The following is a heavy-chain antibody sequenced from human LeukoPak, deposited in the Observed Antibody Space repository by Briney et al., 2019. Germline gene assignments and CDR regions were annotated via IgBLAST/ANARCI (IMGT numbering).Heavy chain of an antibody. CDR3: ARERLGCSSTSCYYMDV. Sequence: ASVKVSCKASGGTFSSYAISWVRQAPGQGLEWMGGIIPIFGTANYAQKLQGRVTMTTDTSTSTAYMELRSLRSDDTAVYYCARERLGCSSTSCYYMDVWGKGTTVTVSS. J-gene: IGHJ6*03. D-gene: IGHD2-2*01. CDR2: IIPIFGTA. V-gene: IGHV1-69*05. CDR1: GGTFSSYA.